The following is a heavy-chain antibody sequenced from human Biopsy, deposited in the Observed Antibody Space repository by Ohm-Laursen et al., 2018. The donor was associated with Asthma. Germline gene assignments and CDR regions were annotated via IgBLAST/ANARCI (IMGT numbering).Heavy chain of an antibody. CDR2: MYHSGSP. Sequence: SDTLSLTCIVSGGSITSSSYYWGWIRQPPGKGMGWIGSMYHSGSPYYHPSLKSRATISVDTSKNQLSLKMSSVTAADTAVYFCVRHQYSSSWSTFDYWGQGALVTVSS. CDR3: VRHQYSSSWSTFDY. V-gene: IGHV4-39*01. D-gene: IGHD3-22*01. J-gene: IGHJ4*02. CDR1: GGSITSSSYY.